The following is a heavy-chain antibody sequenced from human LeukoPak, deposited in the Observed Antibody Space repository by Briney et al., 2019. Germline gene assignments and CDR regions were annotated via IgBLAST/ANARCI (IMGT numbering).Heavy chain of an antibody. D-gene: IGHD3-22*01. CDR3: ARPYYDRRDAFDI. V-gene: IGHV1-2*02. J-gene: IGHJ3*02. Sequence: GASVKVSCKASGYTFTGYYMHWVRQAPGQGLEWMGWINPNSGGTNYAQKFQGRVTMTRDTSISTAYMELSRLRSDDTAVYYCARPYYDRRDAFDIWGQGTMVTVSS. CDR2: INPNSGGT. CDR1: GYTFTGYY.